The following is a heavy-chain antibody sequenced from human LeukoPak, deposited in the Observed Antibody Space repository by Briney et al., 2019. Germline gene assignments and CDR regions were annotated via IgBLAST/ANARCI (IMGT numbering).Heavy chain of an antibody. CDR2: ISGSGGST. CDR1: GFTFSSYA. J-gene: IGHJ4*02. CDR3: AKRIVVVPAASSYFDY. Sequence: QPGGSLRLSCAASGFTFSSYAMSWVRQAPGKGLEWVSAISGSGGSTYYADSVKGRFTISRDNSKNTLYLQMSSLRAEDTAVYYCAKRIVVVPAASSYFDYWGQGTLVTVSS. D-gene: IGHD2-2*01. V-gene: IGHV3-23*01.